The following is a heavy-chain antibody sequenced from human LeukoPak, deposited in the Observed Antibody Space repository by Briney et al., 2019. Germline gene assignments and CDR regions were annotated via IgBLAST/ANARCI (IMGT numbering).Heavy chain of an antibody. Sequence: GRSLRLSCAASGFTFSSYGMHWVRQAPGKGLEWVAVISYDGSNKYYADSVKGRFTISRDNSKNTLYLQMNSLRAEDTAVYYCARPLAVYWGQGTLVTVSS. V-gene: IGHV3-30*04. CDR3: ARPLAVY. CDR2: ISYDGSNK. J-gene: IGHJ4*02. CDR1: GFTFSSYG.